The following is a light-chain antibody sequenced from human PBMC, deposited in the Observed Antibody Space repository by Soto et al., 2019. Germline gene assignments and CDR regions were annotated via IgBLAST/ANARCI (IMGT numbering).Light chain of an antibody. CDR3: QQYGSSPLT. V-gene: IGKV3-20*01. J-gene: IGKJ4*01. CDR2: GAF. Sequence: DIVLTQSPGTLSLSPGERATLSCRASQRVTSTYFAWYQQKPGQSPRLLIYGAFNRATGIPDRFSGSGSGTDFTLTISRLEPEDFAVYYWQQYGSSPLTFGGGTKVEF. CDR1: QRVTSTY.